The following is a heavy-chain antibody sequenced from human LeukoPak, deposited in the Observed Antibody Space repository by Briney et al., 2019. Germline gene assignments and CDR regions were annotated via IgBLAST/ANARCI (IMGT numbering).Heavy chain of an antibody. J-gene: IGHJ4*02. CDR2: IYYSGST. CDR3: ARQSGSYYFDY. Sequence: SETLSLTCTVSGGSISSSSYYWGWIRQPPGKGLEWIGSIYYSGSTYYNPSLKSRVTISVDTSKNQFSLKLSSVTAADTAVYYCARQSGSYYFDYWGQGTLVTVSS. V-gene: IGHV4-39*01. D-gene: IGHD1-26*01. CDR1: GGSISSSSYY.